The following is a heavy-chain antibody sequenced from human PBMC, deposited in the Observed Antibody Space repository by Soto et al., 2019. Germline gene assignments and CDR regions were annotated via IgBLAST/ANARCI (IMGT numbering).Heavy chain of an antibody. CDR3: ARGEAAAGD. CDR1: GFTFSGFA. D-gene: IGHD6-13*01. J-gene: IGHJ4*02. Sequence: QVQLVESGGGVVQPGRSLRLSCAASGFTFSGFAMHWVRQAPGKGLEWVAVISDNGNNKYYADSVKGRFTISRDNSKNTLSLQMNSLRAEDTAVYYCARGEAAAGDWGQGTLVTVSS. CDR2: ISDNGNNK. V-gene: IGHV3-30-3*01.